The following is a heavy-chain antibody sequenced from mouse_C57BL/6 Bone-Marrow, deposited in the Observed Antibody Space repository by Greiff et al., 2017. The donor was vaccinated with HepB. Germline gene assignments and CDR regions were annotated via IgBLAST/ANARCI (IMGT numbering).Heavy chain of an antibody. Sequence: EVKLMESGGGLVQPGGSLKLSCAASGFTFSDYYMYWVRQTPEKRLEWVAYISNGGGSTYYPDTVKGRFTISRDNAKNTLYLQMSRLKSEDTAMYYCARHDYYGSSYYAMDYWGQGTSVTVSS. CDR3: ARHDYYGSSYYAMDY. D-gene: IGHD1-1*01. J-gene: IGHJ4*01. V-gene: IGHV5-12*01. CDR2: ISNGGGST. CDR1: GFTFSDYY.